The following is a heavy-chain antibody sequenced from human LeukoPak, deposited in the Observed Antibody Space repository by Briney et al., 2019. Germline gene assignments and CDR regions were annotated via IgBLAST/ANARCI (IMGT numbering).Heavy chain of an antibody. V-gene: IGHV1-2*02. J-gene: IGHJ6*02. CDR1: GYTFTGYY. CDR2: INPNSDGT. CDR3: ASPYCRTGSCYQGMINYYYSMDV. Sequence: ASVKVFFSSSGYTFTGYYMHWGRQAPGQGLELRGWINPNSDGTNYAQNCQGRVTITRDTSISTAYIELKRLRCDDTAVYYCASPYCRTGSCYQGMINYYYSMDVWGQGNTVTVSS. D-gene: IGHD2-15*01.